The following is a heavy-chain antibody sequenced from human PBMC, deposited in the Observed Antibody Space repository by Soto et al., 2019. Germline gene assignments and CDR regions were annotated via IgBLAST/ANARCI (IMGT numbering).Heavy chain of an antibody. J-gene: IGHJ6*03. CDR1: GYSISSSNW. CDR2: IYYSGST. D-gene: IGHD3-3*01. V-gene: IGHV4-28*01. Sequence: SETLSLTCAVSGYSISSSNWWGWIRQPPGKGLEWIGYIYYSGSTYYNPSLKSRVTMPVDTSKNQFSLKLSSVTAVDTAVYYCARITDFDFWSGTSKTYYYYYYMDVWGKGTTVTV. CDR3: ARITDFDFWSGTSKTYYYYYYMDV.